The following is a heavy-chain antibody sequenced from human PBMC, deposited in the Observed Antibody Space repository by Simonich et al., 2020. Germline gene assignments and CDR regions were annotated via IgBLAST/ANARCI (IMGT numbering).Heavy chain of an antibody. CDR1: GFTFSSYA. D-gene: IGHD7-27*01. CDR2: ISDDGSNK. CDR3: ARDRNWGWFDP. J-gene: IGHJ5*02. Sequence: QVQLVESGGGVVQPGRSLRLSCAASGFTFSSYAMHWVRQAPGKGLGWVAVISDDGSNKYYADSVKGRFTISRDNSKNTLYLQMNSLRAEDTAVYYCARDRNWGWFDPWGQGTLVTVSS. V-gene: IGHV3-30*07.